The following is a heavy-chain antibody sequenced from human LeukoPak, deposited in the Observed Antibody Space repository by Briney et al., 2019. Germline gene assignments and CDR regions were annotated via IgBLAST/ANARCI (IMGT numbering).Heavy chain of an antibody. J-gene: IGHJ3*02. CDR3: ARGFDSSSGWYPAFDI. CDR1: GGSTSSYY. V-gene: IGHV4-59*01. Sequence: SETLSLTCTVSGGSTSSYYWSWIRQPPGRGLEYIGYIYYSGITNCNPSLKSRVTISVDTSKNQFSLRLNSVTAADTAVYYCARGFDSSSGWYPAFDIWGHGTMGTVSS. CDR2: IYYSGIT. D-gene: IGHD6-19*01.